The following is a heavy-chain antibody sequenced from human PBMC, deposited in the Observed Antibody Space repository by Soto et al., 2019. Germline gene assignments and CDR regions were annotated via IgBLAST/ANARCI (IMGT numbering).Heavy chain of an antibody. Sequence: PSETLSLTCTVSGGSISSYYWSWIRQPPGKGLEWIGYIYYSGSTNYNPSLKSRVTISVDTSKNQFSLKLSSVTAADTAVYYCAGYYYDSSGYRGRYYFDYWGQGTLVTVSS. CDR2: IYYSGST. CDR3: AGYYYDSSGYRGRYYFDY. CDR1: GGSISSYY. V-gene: IGHV4-59*12. J-gene: IGHJ4*02. D-gene: IGHD3-22*01.